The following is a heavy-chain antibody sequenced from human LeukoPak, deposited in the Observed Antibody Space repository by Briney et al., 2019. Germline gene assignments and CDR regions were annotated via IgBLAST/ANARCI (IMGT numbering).Heavy chain of an antibody. CDR2: FDPEDGET. Sequence: ASVKVSCTVSGYTLTELSMHWVRQAPGKGLEWMGGFDPEDGETIYAQKFQGRVTMTEDTSTDTAYMELSSLRSEDTAVYYCATEPVNNWNLQAGTDYFDYWGQGTLVTVSS. CDR1: GYTLTELS. D-gene: IGHD1-7*01. V-gene: IGHV1-24*01. CDR3: ATEPVNNWNLQAGTDYFDY. J-gene: IGHJ4*02.